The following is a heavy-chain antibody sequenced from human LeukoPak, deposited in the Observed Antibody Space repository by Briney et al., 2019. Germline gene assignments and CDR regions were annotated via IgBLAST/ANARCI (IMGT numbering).Heavy chain of an antibody. CDR2: IYYSGST. Sequence: SETLSLTCAVSGGSISSYYWSWIRQPPGKGLEWIGYIYYSGSTNYNPSLKSRVTVSVDTSKNQFSLKLSSVTAADTAVYYCARQGGGFWYFDLWGRGTLVTVSS. J-gene: IGHJ2*01. V-gene: IGHV4-59*08. D-gene: IGHD6-25*01. CDR1: GGSISSYY. CDR3: ARQGGGFWYFDL.